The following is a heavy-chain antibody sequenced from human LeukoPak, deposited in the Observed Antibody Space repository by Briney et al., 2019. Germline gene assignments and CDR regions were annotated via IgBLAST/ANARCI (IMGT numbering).Heavy chain of an antibody. J-gene: IGHJ3*01. D-gene: IGHD2-15*01. V-gene: IGHV3-7*01. Sequence: PGGSLRLSCSASGFTLIDSGMIWVRQTPGRGLEWVASINPDGCEQYYLESVRSRFTISRDNAKSSIYLQMNSVRDDDTAVYYCARDPYKRGGYGAFDLWGLGTTVAVSS. CDR1: GFTLIDSG. CDR3: ARDPYKRGGYGAFDL. CDR2: INPDGCEQ.